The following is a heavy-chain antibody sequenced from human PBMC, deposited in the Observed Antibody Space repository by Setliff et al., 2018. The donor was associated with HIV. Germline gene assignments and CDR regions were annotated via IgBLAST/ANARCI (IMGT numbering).Heavy chain of an antibody. CDR2: INAYTGDT. J-gene: IGHJ3*02. D-gene: IGHD1-1*01. CDR1: GYTFIDNY. V-gene: IGHV1-2*02. CDR3: ARDWKHVFDI. Sequence: ASVKVSCKTSGYTFIDNYIHWVRQAPGQGLEWMAWINAYTGDTNYAQKFQGSVTVTRDTSISTAYMELSRLRSDDAAVYYCARDWKHVFDIWGQGTMVTVSS.